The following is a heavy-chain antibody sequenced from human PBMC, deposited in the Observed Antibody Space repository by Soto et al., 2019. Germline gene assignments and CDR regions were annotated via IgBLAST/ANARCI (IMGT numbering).Heavy chain of an antibody. J-gene: IGHJ5*02. Sequence: GGSLRLSCAASGFTFSDYYMSWIRQAPGKGLEWVSYISSSGSTIYYADSVKGRFTISKDNAKNSLYLQMNSLRAEDTAVYYCARRLRWLQSPPNNWFDPWGQGTLVTVSS. V-gene: IGHV3-11*01. D-gene: IGHD5-12*01. CDR3: ARRLRWLQSPPNNWFDP. CDR2: ISSSGSTI. CDR1: GFTFSDYY.